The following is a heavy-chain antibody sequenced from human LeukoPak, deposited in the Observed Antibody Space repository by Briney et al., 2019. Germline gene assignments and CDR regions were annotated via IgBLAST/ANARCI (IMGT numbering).Heavy chain of an antibody. D-gene: IGHD3-22*01. V-gene: IGHV3-7*02. Sequence: GGSLRLSCSASGFSFSDCWMTWVRQAPGKGLEWVANIKQDGSRIHYVDSVKGRFTISRDNAKNSLYLQMNSLRAEDTAVYYCARNYNYYDSSGAGYWGQGTLVTVSS. CDR2: IKQDGSRI. CDR1: GFSFSDCW. J-gene: IGHJ4*02. CDR3: ARNYNYYDSSGAGY.